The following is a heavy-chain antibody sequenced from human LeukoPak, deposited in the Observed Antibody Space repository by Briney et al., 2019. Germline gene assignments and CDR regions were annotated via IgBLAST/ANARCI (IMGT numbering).Heavy chain of an antibody. V-gene: IGHV3-30*04. Sequence: GGSLRLSCAASGFTFSSYAMHWVRQAPGKGLEWVAVISYDGSNKYYADSVKGRFTISRDNSKNTLYLQMNSLRAEDTAVYYCAKVRWGSDNALVSWGQGTLVTGSS. CDR2: ISYDGSNK. CDR3: AKVRWGSDNALVS. D-gene: IGHD3-16*01. CDR1: GFTFSSYA. J-gene: IGHJ4*02.